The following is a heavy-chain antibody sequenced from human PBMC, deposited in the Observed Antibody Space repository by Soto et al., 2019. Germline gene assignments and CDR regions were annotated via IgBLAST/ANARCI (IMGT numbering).Heavy chain of an antibody. CDR2: ISSSSSYI. V-gene: IGHV3-21*01. D-gene: IGHD6-19*01. J-gene: IGHJ6*02. CDR3: AREEKYSSCWPKNYYYGMDV. Sequence: GGSLRLSCAASGFTFSSYSMNWVRQAPGKGLEWVSSISSSSSYIYYADSVKGRFTISRDNAKNSLYLQMNSLRAEDTAVYYCAREEKYSSCWPKNYYYGMDVWGQGTTVTVSS. CDR1: GFTFSSYS.